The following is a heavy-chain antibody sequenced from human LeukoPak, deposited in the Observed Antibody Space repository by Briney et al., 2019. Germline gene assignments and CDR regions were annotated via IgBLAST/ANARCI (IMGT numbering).Heavy chain of an antibody. CDR2: VSYDETKN. J-gene: IGHJ4*02. CDR1: GFTFSNYA. Sequence: GGSLRLSCAASGFTFSNYAMHWARQTPGKGLEWVAAVSYDETKNYYADSVKGRFTISRDSSKNTLYLQLNSLGVEDTAIYYCASDYGNPDVVDYWGQGTLVTVSS. V-gene: IGHV3-30-3*01. CDR3: ASDYGNPDVVDY. D-gene: IGHD4-17*01.